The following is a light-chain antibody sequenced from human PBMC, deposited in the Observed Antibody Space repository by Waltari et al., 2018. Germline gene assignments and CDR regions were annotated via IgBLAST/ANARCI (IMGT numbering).Light chain of an antibody. CDR2: EVS. J-gene: IGLJ1*01. Sequence: SALTQPASVSGSPGQSITISCTETRAHVGSYPRLSWYQRHPGGAPKLLIYEVSERPSGVSIRFSGSKSGKTASLTISGLQPEDEADYYCCAFAGRGFYVFGTGTQVTVL. CDR3: CAFAGRGFYV. V-gene: IGLV2-23*02. CDR1: RAHVGSYPR.